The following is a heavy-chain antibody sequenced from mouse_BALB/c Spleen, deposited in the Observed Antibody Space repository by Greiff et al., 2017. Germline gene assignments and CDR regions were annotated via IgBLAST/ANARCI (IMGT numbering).Heavy chain of an antibody. V-gene: IGHV14-4*02. CDR3: ARSAYYRYDDAY. CDR2: INPSTGYT. Sequence: EVQLQQSGAELVRSGASVKLSCTASGFNIKDYYMHWVKQRPEQGLEWIGYINPSTGYTEYNQKFKDKATLTADKSSSTAYMQLSSLTSEDSAVYYCARSAYYRYDDAYWGQGTLVTVSA. CDR1: GFNIKDYY. D-gene: IGHD2-14*01. J-gene: IGHJ3*01.